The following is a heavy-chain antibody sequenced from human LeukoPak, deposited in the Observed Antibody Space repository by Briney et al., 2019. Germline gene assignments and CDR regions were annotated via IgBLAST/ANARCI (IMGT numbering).Heavy chain of an antibody. J-gene: IGHJ5*02. V-gene: IGHV4-39*07. D-gene: IGHD1-1*01. CDR1: GDSISSSGYY. Sequence: SETLSLTCSVSGDSISSSGYYWDWIRQPPGKGLEWIGEINHSGSTNYNPSLKSRVTISVDTSKNQFSLKLSSVTAADTAVYYCARPGRLGKWFDPWGQGTLVTVSS. CDR2: INHSGST. CDR3: ARPGRLGKWFDP.